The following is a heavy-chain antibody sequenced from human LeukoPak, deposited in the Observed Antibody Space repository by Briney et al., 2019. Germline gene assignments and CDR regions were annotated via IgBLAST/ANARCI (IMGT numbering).Heavy chain of an antibody. CDR1: GFTVSRNY. D-gene: IGHD3-10*01. V-gene: IGHV3-66*01. CDR2: IYIVGST. Sequence: GGSLRLSCAASGFTVSRNYMSWVRQAPGKGLEWVSIIYIVGSTYYADSVMGRFTISRDNSKNTLFLLMNSLRAEDTAVYYCARGGSGSYYPFDYWGQGTLVTVSS. J-gene: IGHJ5*01. CDR3: ARGGSGSYYPFDY.